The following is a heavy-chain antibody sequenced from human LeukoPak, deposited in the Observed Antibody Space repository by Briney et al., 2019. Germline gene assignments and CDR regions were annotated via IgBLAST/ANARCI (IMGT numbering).Heavy chain of an antibody. Sequence: PGGSLRLSCAASGFTFSSYGTHWVRQAPGKGLEWVAFIRYDGSNKYYADSVKGRFTISRDNSKNTLYLQMNSLRAGDTAVYYCAKGSKLVVITRDHYMAVWGKGTTVTISS. CDR2: IRYDGSNK. J-gene: IGHJ6*03. D-gene: IGHD3-22*01. CDR3: AKGSKLVVITRDHYMAV. V-gene: IGHV3-30*02. CDR1: GFTFSSYG.